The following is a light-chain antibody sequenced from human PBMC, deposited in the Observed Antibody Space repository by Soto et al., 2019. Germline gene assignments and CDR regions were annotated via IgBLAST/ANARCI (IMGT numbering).Light chain of an antibody. CDR1: QSVSSF. V-gene: IGKV3-11*01. CDR2: DAS. J-gene: IGKJ2*01. Sequence: ENVLTQSPGTLSLSPGERATLSCRASQSVSSFLAWYQQKPGQAPRLLIFDASNRAAGTPARFSGSGSGTDFTLTISSLEPEDFAVYYCQQRTNWPPLYTFGQGTRLEIK. CDR3: QQRTNWPPLYT.